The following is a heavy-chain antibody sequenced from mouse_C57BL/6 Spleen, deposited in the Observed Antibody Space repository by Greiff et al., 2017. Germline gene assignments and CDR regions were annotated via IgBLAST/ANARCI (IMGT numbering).Heavy chain of an antibody. D-gene: IGHD1-1*01. CDR1: GYTFTSYW. CDR2: IDPSDSYT. J-gene: IGHJ2*01. Sequence: QVQLQQSGAELVMPGASVKLSCKASGYTFTSYWMHWVKQRPGQGLEWIGEIDPSDSYTNYNQKFKGKSTLTVDKSSSTAYMQLSSLTSEDSAVYYCARPTVVAPYFDYWGQGTTLTVSS. V-gene: IGHV1-69*01. CDR3: ARPTVVAPYFDY.